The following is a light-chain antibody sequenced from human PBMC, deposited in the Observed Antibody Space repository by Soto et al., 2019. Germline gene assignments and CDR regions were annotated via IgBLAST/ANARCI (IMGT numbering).Light chain of an antibody. CDR1: ESLFGF. V-gene: IGKV3-15*01. J-gene: IGKJ2*01. Sequence: EIVMTQSPATLSASPGESVSLSCRASESLFGFLAWYQQKPGQAPRLLIYGVSTKATGVPARFSGSGSAADFTLTLSSVQSDDSAVDYCLTYNDCPFVFGQGTKLEI. CDR2: GVS. CDR3: LTYNDCPFV.